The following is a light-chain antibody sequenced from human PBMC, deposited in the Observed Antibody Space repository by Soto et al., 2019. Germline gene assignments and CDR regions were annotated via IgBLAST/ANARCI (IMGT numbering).Light chain of an antibody. CDR2: TNN. Sequence: QSVLTQPPSASGAPGQRVTISCSGSNSNIGSNTVNWYQQLPGTAPKLLIYTNNQRPSGVPDRFSGSKSGNTASLTISGLQVEDEAEYYCCSYAGRYSWVFGGGTQLTVL. CDR3: CSYAGRYSWV. J-gene: IGLJ3*02. V-gene: IGLV1-44*01. CDR1: NSNIGSNT.